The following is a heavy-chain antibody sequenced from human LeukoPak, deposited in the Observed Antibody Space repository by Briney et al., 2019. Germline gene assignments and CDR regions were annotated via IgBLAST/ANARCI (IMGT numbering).Heavy chain of an antibody. D-gene: IGHD3-16*01. CDR3: AKAGFHLDDLSLHREFDY. J-gene: IGHJ4*02. V-gene: IGHV3-11*04. CDR2: MKNSGSTI. CDR1: GFNFESYY. Sequence: GGSLTLSCAVSGFNFESYYISLIRQAPGKGLEWVSSMKNSGSTIYYADSVKGRFTISRDNARDLLFLQMNSLRPEDTAVYFCAKAGFHLDDLSLHREFDYWGQGTLVTVSS.